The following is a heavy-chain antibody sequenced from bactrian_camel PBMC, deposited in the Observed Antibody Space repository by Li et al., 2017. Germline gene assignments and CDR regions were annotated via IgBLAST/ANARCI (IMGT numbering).Heavy chain of an antibody. CDR3: APVVSNF. Sequence: HVQLVESGGGLVQAGGSLTLSCTASGLTFDDSTMGWFRQAPGKEREGVSCISSRGAAPYYEASVKGRFTISRDNAKNTLYLQMNSLKSEDTALYYCAPVVSNFWGQGTQVTVS. D-gene: IGHD2*01. V-gene: IGHV3S63*01. CDR1: GLTFDDST. J-gene: IGHJ4*01. CDR2: ISSRGAAP.